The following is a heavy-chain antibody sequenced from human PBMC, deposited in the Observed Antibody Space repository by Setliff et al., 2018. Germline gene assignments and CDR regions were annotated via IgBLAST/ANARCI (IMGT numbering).Heavy chain of an antibody. V-gene: IGHV4-39*07. Sequence: SETLSLTCTVSGGSISSTTDYWGWIRHPPGKGLEWVGNIGHTGSINYNPSLKSRLTISRDTSKNQVSLRLNSVTATDTAVYYCARDLGHGGDSDYWGQGILVTVCS. D-gene: IGHD2-21*02. J-gene: IGHJ4*02. CDR1: GGSISSTTDY. CDR2: IGHTGSI. CDR3: ARDLGHGGDSDY.